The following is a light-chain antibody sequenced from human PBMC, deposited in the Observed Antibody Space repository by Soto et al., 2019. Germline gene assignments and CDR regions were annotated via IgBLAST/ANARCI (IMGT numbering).Light chain of an antibody. CDR1: QDISQY. CDR3: LKYTKDAPGT. Sequence: DIQMTQSPSSLSASVGDRVTLTCRASQDISQYLAWYQQRAGKVPKLLIYYASTLQSGVPSRFSGSGSGTQFTLTIISLQPEDVATYYCLKYTKDAPGTFGQGTKVEI. CDR2: YAS. J-gene: IGKJ1*01. V-gene: IGKV1-27*01.